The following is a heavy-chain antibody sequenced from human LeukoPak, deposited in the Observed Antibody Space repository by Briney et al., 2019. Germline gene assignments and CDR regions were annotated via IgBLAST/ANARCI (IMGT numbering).Heavy chain of an antibody. V-gene: IGHV4-4*07. J-gene: IGHJ5*02. CDR1: GGSISSYY. CDR3: AGEQGDLWCSSTSCHNWFDP. Sequence: PSETLSLTCTVSGGSISSYYWSWVRQPAGKGLEWIGRIYTSGSTNYNPSLKSRVTMSVDTSKNQFSLKLSSVTAADTAVYYCAGEQGDLWCSSTSCHNWFDPWGQGTLVTVSS. CDR2: IYTSGST. D-gene: IGHD2-2*01.